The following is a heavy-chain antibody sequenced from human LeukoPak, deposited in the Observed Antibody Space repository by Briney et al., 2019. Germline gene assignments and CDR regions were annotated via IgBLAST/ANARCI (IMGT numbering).Heavy chain of an antibody. CDR3: ARGTGTWIQLWPEGFDY. Sequence: SETLSLTCAVYDGAFSGYYWSWIRQPPGKGLEWIGEIHHSGSTNYNPSLKSRVTLSVDTSKNQLSLKLSSVTAADTAVYYCARGTGTWIQLWPEGFDYWGQGTLVTVSS. CDR2: IHHSGST. CDR1: DGAFSGYY. D-gene: IGHD5-18*01. V-gene: IGHV4-34*01. J-gene: IGHJ4*02.